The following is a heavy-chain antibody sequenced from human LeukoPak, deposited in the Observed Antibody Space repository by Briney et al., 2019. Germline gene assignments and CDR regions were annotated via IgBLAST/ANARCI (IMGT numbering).Heavy chain of an antibody. V-gene: IGHV4-4*02. J-gene: IGHJ4*02. CDR2: IYHTGST. CDR1: GGSINTNNW. CDR3: ARARNEILAGYYSFDY. Sequence: SETLSLTCAVSGGSINTNNWWSWVRRPPGKGLEWIGEIYHTGSTNYNPSLKSRVTISGDKSKNQFSLKLSSVTAADTAIYYCARARNEILAGYYSFDYWGQGILVTVSS. D-gene: IGHD3-9*01.